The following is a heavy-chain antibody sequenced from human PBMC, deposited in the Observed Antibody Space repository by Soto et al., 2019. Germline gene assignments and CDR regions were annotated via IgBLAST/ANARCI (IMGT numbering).Heavy chain of an antibody. J-gene: IGHJ6*02. V-gene: IGHV1-18*01. D-gene: IGHD3-3*01. CDR3: ARDAPPPELRFLEVHNYYYNGMDV. CDR1: GYSFTAYG. Sequence: QVQVVQSGDEVKETGASVRVSCKTSGYSFTAYGISWVRQAPGQGLEWMGWISCYNGKTKYAQKVQGRVTMTTDTATSTAYMEVRILRSDDTAIYYCARDAPPPELRFLEVHNYYYNGMDVWGQGTTVTVSS. CDR2: ISCYNGKT.